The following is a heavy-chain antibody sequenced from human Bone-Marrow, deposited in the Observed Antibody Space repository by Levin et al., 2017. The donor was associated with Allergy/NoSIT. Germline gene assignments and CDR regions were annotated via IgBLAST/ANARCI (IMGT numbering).Heavy chain of an antibody. CDR3: ARARWKYYYGSGSDFDY. J-gene: IGHJ4*02. CDR1: GGTFSSYA. Sequence: ASVKVSCKASGGTFSSYAISWVRQAPGQGLEWMGGIIPIFGTANYAQKFQGRVTITADKSTSTAYMELSSLRSEDTAVYYCARARWKYYYGSGSDFDYWGQGTLVTVSS. CDR2: IIPIFGTA. D-gene: IGHD3-10*01. V-gene: IGHV1-69*06.